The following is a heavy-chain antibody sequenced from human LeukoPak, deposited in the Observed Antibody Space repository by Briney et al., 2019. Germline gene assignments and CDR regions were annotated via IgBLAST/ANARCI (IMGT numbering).Heavy chain of an antibody. CDR1: GFTFDDYA. Sequence: GGSLRLSCGASGFTFDDYAMHWVRQAPEKGLEWVSLISGDGGRTYYADSVKGRFTSSRDNSKNSLYLQMNSLRTEGTALYYCAIDTIPYGRYYDYMDVWGKGATVTVSS. CDR3: AIDTIPYGRYYDYMDV. V-gene: IGHV3-43*02. J-gene: IGHJ6*03. D-gene: IGHD3-10*01. CDR2: ISGDGGRT.